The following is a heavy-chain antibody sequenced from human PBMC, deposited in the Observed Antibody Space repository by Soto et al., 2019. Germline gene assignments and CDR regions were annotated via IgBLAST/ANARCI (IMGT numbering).Heavy chain of an antibody. D-gene: IGHD3-10*01. V-gene: IGHV4-30-2*01. J-gene: IGHJ4*02. CDR1: GASIGSGSYS. CDR3: ARFPLWFGELDY. CDR2: LHHSGDT. Sequence: QLQLQESGSGLVRPSQTLSLTCTVSGASIGSGSYSWNWTRQPPGKGLEWIGYLHHSGDTYFNPSLRRRVSRSVDRSNNQFSLKLISVTAADTAVYYCARFPLWFGELDYWGQGALVTVSS.